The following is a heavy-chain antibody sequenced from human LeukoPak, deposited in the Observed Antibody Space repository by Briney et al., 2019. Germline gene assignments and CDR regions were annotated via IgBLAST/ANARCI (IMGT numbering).Heavy chain of an antibody. D-gene: IGHD3-22*01. CDR1: GGSISSGDYY. CDR3: ARPYYYDSRIDP. J-gene: IGHJ5*02. V-gene: IGHV4-30-4*01. Sequence: SQTLSLTCTVSGGSISSGDYYWSWIRQPPGKGLEWMAYMYYSGSTYYNPSLKSRVTMSADTSKNQLSLKLSSVTAADTAVYYCARPYYYDSRIDPWGQGILVTVSS. CDR2: MYYSGST.